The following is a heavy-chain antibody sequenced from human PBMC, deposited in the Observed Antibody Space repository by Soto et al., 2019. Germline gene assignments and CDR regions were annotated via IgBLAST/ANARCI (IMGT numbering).Heavy chain of an antibody. J-gene: IGHJ6*02. Sequence: PSETLSLTCAVYGGSFSGYYWSWIRQPPGKGLEWIGEINHSGSTNYNPSLKSRVTISVDTSKNQFSLKLSSVTAADTAVYYCARGILLCFWNASVDYYGIDVRAQRTTLPVS. CDR2: INHSGST. CDR3: ARGILLCFWNASVDYYGIDV. D-gene: IGHD3-10*02. CDR1: GGSFSGYY. V-gene: IGHV4-34*01.